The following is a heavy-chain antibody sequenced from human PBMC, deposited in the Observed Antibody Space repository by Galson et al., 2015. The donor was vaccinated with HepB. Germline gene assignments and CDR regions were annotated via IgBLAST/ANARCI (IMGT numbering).Heavy chain of an antibody. CDR1: GYTFTSYG. D-gene: IGHD4-17*01. CDR2: ISAYNGNT. V-gene: IGHV1-18*01. CDR3: ARESELTTVTTGDY. J-gene: IGHJ4*02. Sequence: SCKASGYTFTSYGISWVRQAPGQGLEWMGWISAYNGNTNYAQKLQGRVTMTTDTSTSTAYMELRSLRSDDTAVYYCARESELTTVTTGDYWGQGTLVTVSS.